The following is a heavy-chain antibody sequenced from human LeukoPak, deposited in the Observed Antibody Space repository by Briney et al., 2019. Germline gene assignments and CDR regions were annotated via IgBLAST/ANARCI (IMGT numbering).Heavy chain of an antibody. Sequence: PSETLSLTCTVSGGSISSYYWSWIRQPAGKGLEWIGRIYTSGSTNYNPSLKSRVTMSVDTSKNQFSLKLSSVTAADTAVYYCAREGEGYCSGGSCYPSSGVDYWGQGTLVTVSS. CDR3: AREGEGYCSGGSCYPSSGVDY. CDR1: GGSISSYY. D-gene: IGHD2-15*01. CDR2: IYTSGST. V-gene: IGHV4-4*07. J-gene: IGHJ4*02.